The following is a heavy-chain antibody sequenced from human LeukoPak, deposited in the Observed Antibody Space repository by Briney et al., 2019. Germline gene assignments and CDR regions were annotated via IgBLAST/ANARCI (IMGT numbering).Heavy chain of an antibody. D-gene: IGHD5-18*01. CDR3: ARGGTGGHSYALPYYYYYMDV. Sequence: SETLSLTCSVSDGSTTGYYWTWIRQPPGKGLEWIGYIYYSGSTNSGSTNYNFSLKSRVTITVDTSKNQFSLMLSSVTPADTAVYYCARGGTGGHSYALPYYYYYMDVWGKGTTVTVSS. J-gene: IGHJ6*03. CDR2: IYYSGSTNSGST. V-gene: IGHV4-59*01. CDR1: DGSTTGYY.